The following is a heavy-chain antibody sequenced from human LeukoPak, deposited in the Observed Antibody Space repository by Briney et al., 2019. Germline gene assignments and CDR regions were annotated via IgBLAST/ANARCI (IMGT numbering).Heavy chain of an antibody. V-gene: IGHV3-21*04. Sequence: GGSLRLSCAASGFTFSSYSMNWVRQAPGKGLEWVSSISSSSSYIYYADSVKGRFTISRDNAKNSLYLQMNSLRAEDTAVYYCAKDFGYCSGGSCYSLYYFDYWGQGTLVTVSS. CDR3: AKDFGYCSGGSCYSLYYFDY. CDR2: ISSSSSYI. D-gene: IGHD2-15*01. J-gene: IGHJ4*02. CDR1: GFTFSSYS.